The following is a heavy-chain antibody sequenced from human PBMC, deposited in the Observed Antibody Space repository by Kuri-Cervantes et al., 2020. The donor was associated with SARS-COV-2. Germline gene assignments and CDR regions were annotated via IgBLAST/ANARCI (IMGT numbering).Heavy chain of an antibody. D-gene: IGHD3-9*01. Sequence: SQTLSLTCAVYGGSFSGYYWSWIRQPPGKGLEWIGEINHSGSTNYNPSLKSRVTISVDTSKNQLSLKLSSVTAADTAVYYCARGQADIVTGRVYYYMDVWGKGNMVPVSS. J-gene: IGHJ6*03. CDR3: ARGQADIVTGRVYYYMDV. CDR2: INHSGST. V-gene: IGHV4-34*01. CDR1: GGSFSGYY.